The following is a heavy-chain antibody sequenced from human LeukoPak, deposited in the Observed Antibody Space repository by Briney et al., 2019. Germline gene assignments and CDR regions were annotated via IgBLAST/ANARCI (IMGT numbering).Heavy chain of an antibody. D-gene: IGHD2-2*01. CDR2: ISSSGSTI. CDR1: GFTFSDYY. CDR3: ARDRPNCSSTSCYDLFDY. V-gene: IGHV3-11*01. J-gene: IGHJ4*02. Sequence: GGSLRLPCAASGFTFSDYYMSWIRQAPGKGLEWVSYISSSGSTIYYADSVKGRFTISRDNAKNSLYLQMNSLRAEDTAVYYCARDRPNCSSTSCYDLFDYWGQGTLVTVSS.